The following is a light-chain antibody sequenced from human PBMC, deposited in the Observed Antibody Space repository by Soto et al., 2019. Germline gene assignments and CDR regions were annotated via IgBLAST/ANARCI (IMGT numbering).Light chain of an antibody. V-gene: IGKV3-20*01. Sequence: EIVLTQSPGTLSLSPGERATLSCRASQSVSSSYLAWYQQKPGQAPRLLIYGASSRATGIPDRFSGSGSGTDFTLTISRLELEDFATYYCQQSYSTPITFGQGTRLEIK. J-gene: IGKJ5*01. CDR3: QQSYSTPIT. CDR1: QSVSSSY. CDR2: GAS.